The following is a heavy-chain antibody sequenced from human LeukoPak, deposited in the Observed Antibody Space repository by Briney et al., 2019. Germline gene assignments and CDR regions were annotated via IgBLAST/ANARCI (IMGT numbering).Heavy chain of an antibody. CDR2: ISSSGSTI. D-gene: IGHD3-10*01. CDR3: PRALLWFGEKTYYMDV. V-gene: IGHV3-48*03. Sequence: PGGSLRLSCAASGFTFSSYEMNWVRQAPGKGLEWDSYISSSGSTIYYADSVKGRFTISRDNAKNSLYLQMNSLRAEDTAVYYCPRALLWFGEKTYYMDVWGKGTTVTVSS. CDR1: GFTFSSYE. J-gene: IGHJ6*03.